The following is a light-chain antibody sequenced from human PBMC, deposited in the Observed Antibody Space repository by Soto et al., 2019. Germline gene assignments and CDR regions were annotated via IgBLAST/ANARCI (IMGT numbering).Light chain of an antibody. CDR1: SSDVGGSGL. CDR2: EGF. J-gene: IGLJ2*01. Sequence: QSALTQPASVSGSPAQSITISCTGSSSDVGGSGLVSWYQFHPGKAPKLLIFEGFKRPSGVSNRFSGSKSGSTASLTISGLQTEDDADYYCCSYAGRSTWDVVFGGGTKLTVL. CDR3: CSYAGRSTWDVV. V-gene: IGLV2-23*01.